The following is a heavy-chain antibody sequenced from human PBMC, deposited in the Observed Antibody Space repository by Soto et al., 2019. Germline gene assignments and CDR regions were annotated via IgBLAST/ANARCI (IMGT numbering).Heavy chain of an antibody. J-gene: IGHJ4*02. V-gene: IGHV4-59*01. CDR2: IYYSGTT. CDR1: GDSISSYY. D-gene: IGHD2-15*01. CDR3: ARGHLGITTTGTWYDFDY. Sequence: PSETLSLTCTVSGDSISSYYWTWIRQPPGKGLEYIGYIYYSGTTYYNPSLKSRVTISVDTSNNQFSLKLSSVTAADTAVYYCARGHLGITTTGTWYDFDYWGQGTLVTV.